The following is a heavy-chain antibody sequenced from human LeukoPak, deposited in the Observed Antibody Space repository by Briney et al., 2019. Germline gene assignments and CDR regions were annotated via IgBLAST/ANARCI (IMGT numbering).Heavy chain of an antibody. Sequence: GGSLRLSCAASGFTFSNFVMHWVRQTPGKGLEWVAVISYDGSNIYYRDSVKGRFTISRDNSKNTLYLQMNSLKAEDTAVYYCAKDSSGWSRDYWGQGTLVTVSS. CDR2: ISYDGSNI. CDR3: AKDSSGWSRDY. CDR1: GFTFSNFV. D-gene: IGHD6-19*01. J-gene: IGHJ4*02. V-gene: IGHV3-30*04.